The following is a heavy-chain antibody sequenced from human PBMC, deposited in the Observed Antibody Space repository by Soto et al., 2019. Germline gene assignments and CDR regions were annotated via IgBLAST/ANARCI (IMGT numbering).Heavy chain of an antibody. Sequence: QLQLQESGPGLVKPWETLSLTCTVSGGSISSKNYYWAWIRQPPGKGLEWIASMYYSGSTYYNASLKRRVTTSIDTSKNQFSLKLRFVTAADTAVYYCATPLGADYSLRLTGYGMDVWGQGTTVTVSS. CDR2: MYYSGST. V-gene: IGHV4-39*01. CDR3: ATPLGADYSLRLTGYGMDV. CDR1: GGSISSKNYY. D-gene: IGHD4-4*01. J-gene: IGHJ6*02.